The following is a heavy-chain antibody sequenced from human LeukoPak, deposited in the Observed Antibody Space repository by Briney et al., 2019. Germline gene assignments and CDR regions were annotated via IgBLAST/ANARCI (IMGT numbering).Heavy chain of an antibody. CDR1: GFTFGDYT. Sequence: GGSLRLSCAASGFTFGDYTMHWFRQPPERGLQWVSLITGDGGTTSYAGSVKGRFTISRDNSKNSLYLHMNSLRNEDTALYYCAKGPFGAAHYWGQGTLVTVSS. J-gene: IGHJ4*02. CDR2: ITGDGGTT. V-gene: IGHV3-43*02. D-gene: IGHD3-3*01. CDR3: AKGPFGAAHY.